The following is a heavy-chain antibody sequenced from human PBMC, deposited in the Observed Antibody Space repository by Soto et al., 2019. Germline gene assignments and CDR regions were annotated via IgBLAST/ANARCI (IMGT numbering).Heavy chain of an antibody. J-gene: IGHJ6*03. Sequence: QVQLQQWGAGLLKPSETLSLTCAVYGGSFSGYYWSWIRQPPGKGLEWIGEINHSGSTNYNPALTTRVTISVDTSQHQFVPKLSSVTAADTAVYHCARGLDYGDYYDYYYMDVWGRGTTVTVSS. D-gene: IGHD4-17*01. CDR1: GGSFSGYY. CDR3: ARGLDYGDYYDYYYMDV. CDR2: INHSGST. V-gene: IGHV4-34*01.